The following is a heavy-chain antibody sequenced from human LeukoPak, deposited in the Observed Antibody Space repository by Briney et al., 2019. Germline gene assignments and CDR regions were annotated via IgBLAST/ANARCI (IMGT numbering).Heavy chain of an antibody. D-gene: IGHD3-3*01. CDR3: AKDGLFGVVTPYYYYYMDV. Sequence: GGSLRLXCAASGFTFDDYAMHWVRQAPGKGLEWVSLISWDSGSTYYADSVKGRFTISRDNSKNSLYLQMNSLRAEDTALYYCAKDGLFGVVTPYYYYYMDVWGKGTTVTVSS. J-gene: IGHJ6*03. CDR2: ISWDSGST. CDR1: GFTFDDYA. V-gene: IGHV3-43D*04.